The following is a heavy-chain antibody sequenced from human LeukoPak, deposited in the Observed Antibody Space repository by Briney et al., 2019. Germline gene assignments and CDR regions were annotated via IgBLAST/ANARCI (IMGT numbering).Heavy chain of an antibody. D-gene: IGHD3-10*01. CDR1: GGSISNGDHY. V-gene: IGHV4-30-4*01. J-gene: IGHJ6*01. Sequence: SETLSLTCNVSGGSISNGDHYWSWIRQPPGKGLEWIGYIYYSGSTYYYPSLTSRVTISIDTSKNQFSLRLRSVTAADTAVYYCARDRWFPSPLGMDVWGQGTTVTVSS. CDR2: IYYSGST. CDR3: ARDRWFPSPLGMDV.